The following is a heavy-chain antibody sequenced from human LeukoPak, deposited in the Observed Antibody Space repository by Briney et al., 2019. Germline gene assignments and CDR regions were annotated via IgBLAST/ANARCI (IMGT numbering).Heavy chain of an antibody. J-gene: IGHJ4*02. V-gene: IGHV4-34*01. Sequence: SETLSLTCAVYGGSFSGYYWSWIRQPPGKGLEWIGEINHSGSTNYNPSLKSRVTISVDTSKNQFSLKLSSVTAADTAVYYCARGPPTGGYSYGSSDYWGQGTLVTVSS. CDR3: ARGPPTGGYSYGSSDY. CDR1: GGSFSGYY. CDR2: INHSGST. D-gene: IGHD5-18*01.